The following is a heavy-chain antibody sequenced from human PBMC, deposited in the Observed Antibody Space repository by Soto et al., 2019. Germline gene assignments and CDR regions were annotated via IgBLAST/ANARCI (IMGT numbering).Heavy chain of an antibody. CDR1: GGSISSYY. CDR3: ARRYGTTFDY. V-gene: IGHV4-59*01. J-gene: IGHJ4*02. D-gene: IGHD1-7*01. Sequence: SETLSLTCTVSGGSISSYYWIWIRQPPGKGLEWIGYIYYSGSTNYNPSLKSRVTISVDTSKNQFSLKLSSVTAADTAVYYCARRYGTTFDYWGQGALVTVSS. CDR2: IYYSGST.